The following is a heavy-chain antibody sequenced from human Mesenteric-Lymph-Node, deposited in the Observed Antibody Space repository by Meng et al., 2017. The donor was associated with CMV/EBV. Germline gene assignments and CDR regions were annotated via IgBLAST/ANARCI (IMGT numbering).Heavy chain of an antibody. CDR3: ASWRYIFGPSSDY. J-gene: IGHJ4*02. V-gene: IGHV4-39*02. Sequence: SETLSLTCSVSGASVISSPYSWAWIRQPPGEGLQWIGNISYSGGTYYNPSLKSRVTISVDSSRNHFSLQLSSVTAADTAVYYCASWRYIFGPSSDYWGQGTLVTVSS. CDR1: GASVISSPYS. D-gene: IGHD3-3*02. CDR2: ISYSGGT.